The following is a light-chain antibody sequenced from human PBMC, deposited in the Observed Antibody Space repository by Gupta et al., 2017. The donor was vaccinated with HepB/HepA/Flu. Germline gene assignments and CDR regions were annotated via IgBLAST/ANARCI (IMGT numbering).Light chain of an antibody. Sequence: SYVLTPPPSVSVAPRQTARITCGGNRIGNMAAHWDQLKPGQAPVRGVYDDCDRPSGIPEQLSGSNSGHTATLIISRVEAGDEADYSCQVWDSSSGLQVFGGGTKQTV. CDR3: QVWDSSSGLQV. J-gene: IGLJ2*01. V-gene: IGLV3-21*02. CDR2: DDC. CDR1: RIGNMA.